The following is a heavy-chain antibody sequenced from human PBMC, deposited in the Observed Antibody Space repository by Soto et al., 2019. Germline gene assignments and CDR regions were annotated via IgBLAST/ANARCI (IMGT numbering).Heavy chain of an antibody. D-gene: IGHD5-18*01. J-gene: IGHJ4*02. CDR3: ARRYGSCFDY. Sequence: QVQLQESGPGLVKPSETLSLTCTVSGGSISSYYWSWIRQPPGKGLEWIGYIYYSGSTNYNPSLTSRVPISVATSKNQSSLKLSSVTAADTAVYYCARRYGSCFDYWGQGTLVTVSS. V-gene: IGHV4-59*08. CDR1: GGSISSYY. CDR2: IYYSGST.